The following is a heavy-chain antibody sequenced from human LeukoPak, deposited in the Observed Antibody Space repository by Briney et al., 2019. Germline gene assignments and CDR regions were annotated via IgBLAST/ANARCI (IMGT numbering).Heavy chain of an antibody. Sequence: SETLSLTCTVSGGSISSYYWSWIRQPPGKGLEWLGYIYDSGNTNYNPSLKSRLTISVDTSKNQFSLKLSSVTAADTAVYYCARDLGDGYNWAYWGQGTLVTVSS. V-gene: IGHV4-59*01. D-gene: IGHD5-24*01. CDR2: IYDSGNT. CDR3: ARDLGDGYNWAY. CDR1: GGSISSYY. J-gene: IGHJ4*02.